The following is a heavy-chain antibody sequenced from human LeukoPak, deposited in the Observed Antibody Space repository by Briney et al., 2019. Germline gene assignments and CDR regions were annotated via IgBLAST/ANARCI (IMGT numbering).Heavy chain of an antibody. J-gene: IGHJ4*02. D-gene: IGHD1-26*01. CDR1: GFSFSTYW. CDR3: SRGGLYRYSGTSGDY. Sequence: GGSLRLSCEVSGFSFSTYWMTCVRPAPGKGLEWVANINQHGSETYYVDSVKGRFIISRDNAKNSLFLQMDSLTGEDTAVYYCSRGGLYRYSGTSGDYWGQGTLVTVSS. V-gene: IGHV3-7*01. CDR2: INQHGSET.